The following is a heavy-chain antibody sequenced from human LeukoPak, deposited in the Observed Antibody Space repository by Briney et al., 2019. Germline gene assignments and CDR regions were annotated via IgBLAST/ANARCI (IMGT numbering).Heavy chain of an antibody. V-gene: IGHV3-48*04. CDR1: GFTFSIYS. CDR3: ARVVTGSGSYLDY. Sequence: GGSLRLSCAASGFTFSIYSMNWVRQAPGKGLEWLSYIRGSSNTIHYADSVKGRFTISRDNAKNSVYLQMNSLRVEDTAVYYCARVVTGSGSYLDYWGQGTLVTVSS. D-gene: IGHD3-10*01. J-gene: IGHJ4*02. CDR2: IRGSSNTI.